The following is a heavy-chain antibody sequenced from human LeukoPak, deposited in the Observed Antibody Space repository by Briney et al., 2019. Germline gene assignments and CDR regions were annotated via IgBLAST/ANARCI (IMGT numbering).Heavy chain of an antibody. CDR2: INHSGST. CDR1: GGSFSGYY. D-gene: IGHD2-15*01. Sequence: SETLSLTCAVYGGSFSGYYWSWIRQPPGKGLEWIGEINHSGSTNYNPSLKSRVTISVDTSKNQFSLKLSSVTAADTAVYYCARGLWGSTYYYYYIDVWGKGTTVTVSS. CDR3: ARGLWGSTYYYYYIDV. J-gene: IGHJ6*03. V-gene: IGHV4-34*01.